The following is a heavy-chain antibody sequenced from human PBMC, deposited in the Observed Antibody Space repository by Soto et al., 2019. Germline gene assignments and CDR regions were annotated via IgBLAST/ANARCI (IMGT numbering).Heavy chain of an antibody. CDR3: AKSFPAEWYSSSWYEIYFDY. J-gene: IGHJ4*02. Sequence: GGSLRPFFSAPGFTFSSYAMSWVRQAPGKGLGGVSAISGSGCSTYYADSVKCRFTIARDNSKNTLYLQMSSLRAEDTAVYYCAKSFPAEWYSSSWYEIYFDYWGQGTLVTVSS. CDR1: GFTFSSYA. CDR2: ISGSGCST. V-gene: IGHV3-23*01. D-gene: IGHD6-13*01.